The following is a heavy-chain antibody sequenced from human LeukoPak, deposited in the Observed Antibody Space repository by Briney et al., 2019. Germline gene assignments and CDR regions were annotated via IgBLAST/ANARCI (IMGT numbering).Heavy chain of an antibody. V-gene: IGHV3-21*01. J-gene: IGHJ5*02. Sequence: GGSLRLSCAASGFTFSAYSMNWVRQGPGRGLEWISLITSTGDHIYYADSVKGRFTVSRDNAKNSLYLQMNSLRDADTAVYYCARSLSGSYYTLFDPWGQGTLVTVSS. CDR1: GFTFSAYS. CDR2: ITSTGDHI. CDR3: ARSLSGSYYTLFDP. D-gene: IGHD1-26*01.